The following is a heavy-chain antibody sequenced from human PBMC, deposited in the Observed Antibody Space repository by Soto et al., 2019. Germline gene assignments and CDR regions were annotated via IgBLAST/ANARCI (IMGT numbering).Heavy chain of an antibody. Sequence: GGSLRLSCAASGFTFSSYAMHWVRQAPGKGLEWVAVISYDGSNKYYADSVKGRFTISRDNSKNTLYLQMNSLRAEDTAVYYCARDQGDFDWLPMDYWGQGTLVTVSS. CDR1: GFTFSSYA. J-gene: IGHJ4*02. D-gene: IGHD3-9*01. V-gene: IGHV3-30-3*01. CDR2: ISYDGSNK. CDR3: ARDQGDFDWLPMDY.